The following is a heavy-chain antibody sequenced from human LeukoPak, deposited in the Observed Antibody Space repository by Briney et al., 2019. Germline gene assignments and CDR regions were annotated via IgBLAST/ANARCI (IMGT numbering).Heavy chain of an antibody. V-gene: IGHV3-21*01. Sequence: GGSLRLSCAASGFTFSSYSMQWVRQAPGKGLEWVSSISSSSTYIYYADSVKGRFTISRDNAKNSLYLQMNSLRAEDTAVYYCARGFGEEDYWGQGTLVSVSS. CDR2: ISSSSTYI. CDR1: GFTFSSYS. J-gene: IGHJ4*02. D-gene: IGHD3-10*01. CDR3: ARGFGEEDY.